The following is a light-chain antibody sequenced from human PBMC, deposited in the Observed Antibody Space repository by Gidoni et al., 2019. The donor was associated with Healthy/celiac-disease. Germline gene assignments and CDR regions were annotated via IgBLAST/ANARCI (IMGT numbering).Light chain of an antibody. CDR1: QSVLYSSNNKNY. CDR3: QQYYSTRRT. V-gene: IGKV4-1*01. J-gene: IGKJ2*01. CDR2: WAS. Sequence: DLVMTQSPDSLAVSLGRRATINCKSSQSVLYSSNNKNYLAWYQQKPGQPPKLLIYWASTRESGVPDRFSGSGSGTDFTLTISSLQAEDVAVYYCQQYYSTRRTFGQGTKLEIK.